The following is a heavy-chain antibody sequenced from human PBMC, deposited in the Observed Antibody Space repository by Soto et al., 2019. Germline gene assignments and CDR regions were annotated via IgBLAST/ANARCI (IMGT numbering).Heavy chain of an antibody. CDR3: AKDQGGALYQVGSGRGSIFEVGDLDY. CDR1: GFTFSSYG. D-gene: IGHD3-3*01. J-gene: IGHJ4*02. V-gene: IGHV3-30*18. CDR2: ISYDGSNK. Sequence: HPGGSLRLSFAASGFTFSSYGMHWVRQAPGKGLEWVAVISYDGSNKYYADSVKGRFTISRDNSKNTLYLQMNSLRDEDTAVYYAAKDQGGALYQVGSGRGSIFEVGDLDYWGQGTRVTVSS.